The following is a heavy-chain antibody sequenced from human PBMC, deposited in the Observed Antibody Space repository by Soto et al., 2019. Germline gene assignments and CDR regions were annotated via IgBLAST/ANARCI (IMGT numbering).Heavy chain of an antibody. Sequence: EVQLVESGGGLVQPGGSLRLSCAASGFTVSTKYMSWVRQAPGKGLEWVSVIYSGGSTFYADSVRGRFTISRDNSKNTLNLQMNSLRAEDTAVYYCARDPWAADYWGQGTLVTVCS. V-gene: IGHV3-66*01. CDR2: IYSGGST. CDR3: ARDPWAADY. J-gene: IGHJ4*02. CDR1: GFTVSTKY. D-gene: IGHD3-16*01.